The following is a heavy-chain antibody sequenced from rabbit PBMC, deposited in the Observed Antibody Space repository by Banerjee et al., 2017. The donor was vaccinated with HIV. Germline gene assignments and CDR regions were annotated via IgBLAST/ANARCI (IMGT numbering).Heavy chain of an antibody. CDR1: GFSFSSSYW. Sequence: QEQLEESGGDLVKPEGSLTLTCTASGFSFSSSYWICWVRQAPGKGLEWIACINTSSGNTVYASWAKGRFTISKTSSTTVTLQMTSLTAADTATYFCARRGSDWGDDLWGQGTLVTVS. D-gene: IGHD4-1*01. V-gene: IGHV1S45*01. CDR3: ARRGSDWGDDL. CDR2: INTSSGNT. J-gene: IGHJ4*01.